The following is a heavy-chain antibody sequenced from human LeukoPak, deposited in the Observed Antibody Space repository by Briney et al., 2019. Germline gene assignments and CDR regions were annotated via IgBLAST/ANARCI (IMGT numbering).Heavy chain of an antibody. CDR3: ARDRGPRTGFMVREAYDY. CDR1: GFTFSDYW. V-gene: IGHV3-74*01. J-gene: IGHJ4*02. Sequence: GGSLRPSCAASGFTFSDYWIHWVRQAPGKGLVWVSRINTDGSITNYADSVKGQFSISRDNAKNTLYLQMSSLRAEDTAVYYCARDRGPRTGFMVREAYDYWGQGTLVTVSS. CDR2: INTDGSIT. D-gene: IGHD3-10*01.